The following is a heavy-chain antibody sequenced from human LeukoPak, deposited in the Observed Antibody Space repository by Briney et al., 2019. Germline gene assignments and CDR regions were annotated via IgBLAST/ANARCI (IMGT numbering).Heavy chain of an antibody. J-gene: IGHJ4*02. CDR2: IKANSGDT. CDR1: GYIFTAYY. D-gene: IGHD5-24*01. Sequence: ASVKVSCKASGYIFTAYYLHWVRQAPGQGPEWMGWIKANSGDTNYAQKFQGRVTMTRDTSISTVYMELSRLTSDDTAVYYCTRVGDGYPYWGQGTLATVSS. V-gene: IGHV1-2*02. CDR3: TRVGDGYPY.